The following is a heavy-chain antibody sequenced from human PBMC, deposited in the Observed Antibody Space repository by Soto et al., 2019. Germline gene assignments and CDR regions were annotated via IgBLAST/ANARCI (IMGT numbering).Heavy chain of an antibody. D-gene: IGHD4-17*01. J-gene: IGHJ4*02. CDR1: GGSISSSSYY. Sequence: SETLCLTCTVSGGSISSSSYYWGWIRQPPGKGLEWIGSIYYSGSTYYNPSLKSRVTISVDTSKNQFSLKLSSVTAADTAVYYCARRLPRPLLFDYWGQGTLVTVS. CDR2: IYYSGST. CDR3: ARRLPRPLLFDY. V-gene: IGHV4-39*01.